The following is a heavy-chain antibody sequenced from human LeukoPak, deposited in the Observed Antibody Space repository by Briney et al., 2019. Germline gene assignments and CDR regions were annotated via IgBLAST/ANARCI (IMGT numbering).Heavy chain of an antibody. J-gene: IGHJ6*04. CDR3: AELGITMIGGV. V-gene: IGHV3-30*02. D-gene: IGHD3-10*02. CDR1: GFTFSSYG. Sequence: PGGSLRLSCAASGFTFSSYGMHCVRQAPGKGLEWVAFIRFEGTEKFYADSVKGRFTISRDNSKNTLYLQMNSLRAEDTAVYYCAELGITMIGGVWGKGTTVTISS. CDR2: IRFEGTEK.